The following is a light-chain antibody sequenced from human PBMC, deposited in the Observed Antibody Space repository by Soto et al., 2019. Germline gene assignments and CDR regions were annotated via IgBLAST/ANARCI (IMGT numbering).Light chain of an antibody. J-gene: IGKJ2*01. Sequence: DVQMTQSPSSLSASVGDRVTITCQANQDIRNYLNWYQHKAGQAPKLLIYDASSLETGVPSRFSGSGSRTHFTLTIASLQPEDTATYYCQQYDTLPPGYTFGQGTKLQI. CDR3: QQYDTLPPGYT. CDR2: DAS. V-gene: IGKV1-33*01. CDR1: QDIRNY.